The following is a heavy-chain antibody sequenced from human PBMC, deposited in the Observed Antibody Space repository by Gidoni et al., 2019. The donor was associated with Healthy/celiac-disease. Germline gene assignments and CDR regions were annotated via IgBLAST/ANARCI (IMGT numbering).Heavy chain of an antibody. CDR1: VGSISSSTYY. J-gene: IGHJ5*02. Sequence: QLQLQESGPGLVKPSETLSLTCTVSVGSISSSTYYWGWLRPPPGKGLAWIGSIYYSGSTYYNPARKSRVTISVDTSKNQFSLKLSSVTAADTAVYYCARHVIAVAVIWGNGFDPWGQGTLVTVSS. CDR2: IYYSGST. V-gene: IGHV4-39*01. D-gene: IGHD6-19*01. CDR3: ARHVIAVAVIWGNGFDP.